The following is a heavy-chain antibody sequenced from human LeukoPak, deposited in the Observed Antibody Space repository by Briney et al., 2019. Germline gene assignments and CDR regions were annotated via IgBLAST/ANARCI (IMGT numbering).Heavy chain of an antibody. J-gene: IGHJ2*01. V-gene: IGHV4-61*02. CDR3: ARDRMVVTDNYWYFDL. CDR1: GGSISSGRYY. Sequence: QPSQTLSLACTVSGGSISSGRYYWSWVRQPAGKGVEGIVLISDSGSTNYNPSLKSRVTISVDTSKNQFSLKLSSVTAADTAVYYCARDRMVVTDNYWYFDLWGRGTLVTVSS. CDR2: ISDSGST. D-gene: IGHD2-15*01.